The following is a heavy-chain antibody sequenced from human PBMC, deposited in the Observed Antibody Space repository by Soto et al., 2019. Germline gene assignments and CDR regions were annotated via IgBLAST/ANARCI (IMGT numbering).Heavy chain of an antibody. D-gene: IGHD1-26*01. Sequence: QVQLVQSGAEVKESGASVKVSCKASGYTFSGYYIHWVRQAPGQAPEWVGEIGPKSGGTRYAQKFQGRVTMTKDTPITTVYMELRNLSTDDTAVYFCGRGRSGELVIFYWGQGTLVTVHS. CDR1: GYTFSGYY. CDR3: GRGRSGELVIFY. J-gene: IGHJ4*02. V-gene: IGHV1-2*02. CDR2: IGPKSGGT.